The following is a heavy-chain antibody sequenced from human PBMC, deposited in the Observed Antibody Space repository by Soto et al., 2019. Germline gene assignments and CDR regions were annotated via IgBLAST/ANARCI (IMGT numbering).Heavy chain of an antibody. CDR3: ARDRADIVVVVAAKGDAFDI. V-gene: IGHV1-69*01. D-gene: IGHD2-15*01. J-gene: IGHJ3*02. CDR1: GGTFSSYA. CDR2: IIPIFGTA. Sequence: QVQLVQSGAEVKKPGSSVKVSCKASGGTFSSYAISWVRQAPGQGLEWMGGIIPIFGTANYAQKFQGRVTITADESTSTAYMELSSLRSEDTAVYYCARDRADIVVVVAAKGDAFDIWGQGTMFTVSS.